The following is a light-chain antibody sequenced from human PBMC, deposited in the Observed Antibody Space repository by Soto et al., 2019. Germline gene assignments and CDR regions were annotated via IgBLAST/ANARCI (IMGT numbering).Light chain of an antibody. CDR1: SSDVGGYNY. CDR2: DVS. J-gene: IGLJ1*01. Sequence: QSALTRPASVSGAAGQAITISCTGTSSDVGGYNYVSWYQQHPGKAPKLMIYDVSNRPSGVSNRFSGSKSGNTASLTISGLQAEDEADYYCSSYTSSSTLDYVFGTGTKSPS. V-gene: IGLV2-14*01. CDR3: SSYTSSSTLDYV.